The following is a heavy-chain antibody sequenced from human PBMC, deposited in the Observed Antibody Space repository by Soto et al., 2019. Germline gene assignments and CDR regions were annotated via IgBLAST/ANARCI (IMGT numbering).Heavy chain of an antibody. CDR3: ARGLLEWLLEGLDY. V-gene: IGHV3-21*01. CDR1: GFTFSSYS. Sequence: EVQLVESGGGLVKPGGSLRLSCAASGFTFSSYSMNWVRQAPGKGLEWVSSISSSSSYIYYADSVKGRFTISRDNAKNSLYVQMNSLRAEDTAVYYCARGLLEWLLEGLDYWGQGTLVTVSS. D-gene: IGHD3-3*01. CDR2: ISSSSSYI. J-gene: IGHJ4*02.